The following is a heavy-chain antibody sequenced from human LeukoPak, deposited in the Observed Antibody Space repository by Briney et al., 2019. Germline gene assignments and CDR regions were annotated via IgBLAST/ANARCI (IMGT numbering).Heavy chain of an antibody. J-gene: IGHJ3*02. V-gene: IGHV4-4*07. Sequence: NPSETLSLTCTVSGGSISSYYWSWIRQPAGKGLEWIGRIHTSGSTNYNPSLKSRVTISVDKSKNQFSLKLSSVTAADTAVYYCARDLVGAAIWAFDIWGQGTMVTVSS. D-gene: IGHD2-15*01. CDR1: GGSISSYY. CDR3: ARDLVGAAIWAFDI. CDR2: IHTSGST.